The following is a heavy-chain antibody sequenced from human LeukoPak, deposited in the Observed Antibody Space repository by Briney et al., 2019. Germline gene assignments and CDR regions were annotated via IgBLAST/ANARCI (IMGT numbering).Heavy chain of an antibody. J-gene: IGHJ4*02. D-gene: IGHD6-6*01. CDR2: ISWNSGSI. Sequence: QPGMSLRLSCAASGFTFDDYAMHWVRQAPGKGLEWVSGISWNSGSIGYADSVKGRFTISRDNAKNSLYLQMNSLRAEDTALYYCAKENSYSSSPFDYWGQGTLVTVSS. V-gene: IGHV3-9*01. CDR1: GFTFDDYA. CDR3: AKENSYSSSPFDY.